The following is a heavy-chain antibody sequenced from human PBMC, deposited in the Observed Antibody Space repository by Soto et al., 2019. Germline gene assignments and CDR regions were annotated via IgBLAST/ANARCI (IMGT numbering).Heavy chain of an antibody. CDR1: GFTFSSYG. CDR3: ARGVGDWNHARNNYYYGMDV. J-gene: IGHJ6*02. Sequence: GGSLRLSCAASGFTFSSYGMHWVRQAPGKGLEWVAVIWYDGSNKYYADSVKGRFTISRDNSKNTLYLQMNSLRAEDTAVYYCARGVGDWNHARNNYYYGMDVWGQGTTVTVSS. CDR2: IWYDGSNK. V-gene: IGHV3-33*01. D-gene: IGHD1-1*01.